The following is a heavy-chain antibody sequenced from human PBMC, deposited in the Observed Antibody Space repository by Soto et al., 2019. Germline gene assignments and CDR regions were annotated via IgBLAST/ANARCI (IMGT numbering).Heavy chain of an antibody. CDR3: ARSSRYYYYYGMDV. CDR1: GFTFSSYD. Sequence: GGSLRLSCAASGFTFSSYDMHCVRQATRKGLEWVSAIGTAGDPYYRGSVNGRFTISSESAKNSFYLQMNSLSAEDTAVYYCARSSRYYYYYGMDVWRQGTTVTVSS. V-gene: IGHV3-13*05. J-gene: IGHJ6*02. CDR2: IGTAGDP.